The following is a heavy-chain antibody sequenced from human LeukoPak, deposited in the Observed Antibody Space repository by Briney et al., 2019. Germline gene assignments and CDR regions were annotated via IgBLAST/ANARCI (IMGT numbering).Heavy chain of an antibody. CDR1: EFTFSNYA. CDR3: AKGSGINHYHWIDP. D-gene: IGHD1-14*01. Sequence: TGGSLRLSCATSEFTFSNYAMNWVRQAPGKGLEWVSGISGGGGSTYYADSVKGRFTISRDNPKNTLYVQMDSLRAEDTALYYCAKGSGINHYHWIDPWGQGTLVTVSS. J-gene: IGHJ5*02. V-gene: IGHV3-23*01. CDR2: ISGGGGST.